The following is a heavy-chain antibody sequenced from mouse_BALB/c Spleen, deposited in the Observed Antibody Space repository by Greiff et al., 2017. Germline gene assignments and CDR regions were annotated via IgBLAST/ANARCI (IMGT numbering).Heavy chain of an antibody. D-gene: IGHD1-1*01. V-gene: IGHV2-2*02. CDR3: ARLDYEPYWYFDV. J-gene: IGHJ1*01. CDR1: GFSLTSYG. Sequence: VQLQQSGPGLVQPSQSLSITCTVSGFSLTSYGVHWVRQSPGKGLEWLGVIWSGGSTDYNAAFISRLSISKDNSKSQVFFKMNSLQANDTAIYYCARLDYEPYWYFDVWGAGTTVTVSS. CDR2: IWSGGST.